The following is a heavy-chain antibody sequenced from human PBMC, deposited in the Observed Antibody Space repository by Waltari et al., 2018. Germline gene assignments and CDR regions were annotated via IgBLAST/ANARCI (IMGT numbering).Heavy chain of an antibody. Sequence: QVQLQESGPGLVKPSQTLSLTCTVSGGSISSGGYYWSWIRQHPGKGLEWIGYIDYSGSTNYNPSLKSRVTISVDTSKNQFSLKLSSGTAADTAVYYCARDRASGFDPWGQGTLVTVSS. CDR3: ARDRASGFDP. J-gene: IGHJ5*02. V-gene: IGHV4-31*03. CDR1: GGSISSGGYY. CDR2: IDYSGST.